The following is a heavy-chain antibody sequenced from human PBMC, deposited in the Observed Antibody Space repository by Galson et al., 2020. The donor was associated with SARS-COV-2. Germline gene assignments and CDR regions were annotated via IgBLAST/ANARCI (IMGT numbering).Heavy chain of an antibody. J-gene: IGHJ4*02. CDR1: GYSFANYW. CDR3: ASSLSSWSLSGFDY. CDR2: IYPDDSDT. D-gene: IGHD6-13*01. V-gene: IGHV5-51*01. Sequence: HGESLKISCKGSGYSFANYWIGWVRQVPGQGLEWMGLIYPDDSDTRFSPSFQGQVTISADKSIRTAYLQWSSLKASDTAMYYCASSLSSWSLSGFDYWGQGTLVTVSS.